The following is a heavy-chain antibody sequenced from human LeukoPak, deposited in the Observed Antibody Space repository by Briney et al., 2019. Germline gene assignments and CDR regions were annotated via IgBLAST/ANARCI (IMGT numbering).Heavy chain of an antibody. CDR3: ARASVMVAGTYYFDY. CDR1: GYSISSGYY. CDR2: IYHSGST. Sequence: SETLSLTCTVSGYSISSGYYWGWIRQPPGKWLEWIGSIYHSGSTYYNPSLKSRVTISVDTSKNQFSLKLSSVTAADTAVYYCARASVMVAGTYYFDYWGQGTLVTVSS. V-gene: IGHV4-38-2*02. J-gene: IGHJ4*02. D-gene: IGHD6-19*01.